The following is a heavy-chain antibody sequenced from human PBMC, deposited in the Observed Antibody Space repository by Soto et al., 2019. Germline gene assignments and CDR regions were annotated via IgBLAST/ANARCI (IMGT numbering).Heavy chain of an antibody. Sequence: PSQTLSLTCAISGDRVSSNSAAWNWIRLSPSRGLEWLARTYYRSRWYNDYAVSVRSRITVNPDTSKDQFSLQLTSVTPEDTAVYYCAGTTSHQWYYTDVWGKGTTVTVSS. V-gene: IGHV6-1*01. D-gene: IGHD1-7*01. J-gene: IGHJ6*03. CDR3: AGTTSHQWYYTDV. CDR2: TYYRSRWYN. CDR1: GDRVSSNSAA.